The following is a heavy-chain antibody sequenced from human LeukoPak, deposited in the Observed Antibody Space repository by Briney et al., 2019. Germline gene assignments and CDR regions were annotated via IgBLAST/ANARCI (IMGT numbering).Heavy chain of an antibody. V-gene: IGHV3-21*06. CDR3: ATETNGRHYDY. D-gene: IGHD1-14*01. CDR1: GLTFSTSG. Sequence: MPGGSLRLSCTTSGLTFSTSGFNWVRQAPGKGLEWVASIGPTGFDRYHADSIKGRFTISRDNANNFLYLQMDSLRAEDTAVYYSATETNGRHYDYWGQGTLLTVSS. CDR2: IGPTGFDR. J-gene: IGHJ4*02.